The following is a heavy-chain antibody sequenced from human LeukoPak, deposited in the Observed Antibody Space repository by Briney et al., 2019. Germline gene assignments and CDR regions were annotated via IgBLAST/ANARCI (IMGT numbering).Heavy chain of an antibody. Sequence: TGGSLRLSCAVSGFTFSSYAMSWVRQAPGKGLEWVSSISSSSSCIYYADSVKGRFTISRDNAKNSLYLQMNSLRAEDTAVYYCARDLSAVAGGDYWGQGTLVTVSS. CDR1: GFTFSSYA. J-gene: IGHJ4*02. CDR2: ISSSSSCI. V-gene: IGHV3-21*01. CDR3: ARDLSAVAGGDY. D-gene: IGHD6-19*01.